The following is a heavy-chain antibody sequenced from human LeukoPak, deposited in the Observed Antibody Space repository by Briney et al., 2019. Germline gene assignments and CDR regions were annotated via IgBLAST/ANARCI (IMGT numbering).Heavy chain of an antibody. CDR3: ARGVAVSGHFDY. CDR2: IYHSGST. J-gene: IGHJ4*02. Sequence: GSLRLSCSASGFSFSSSAMHWVRQAPGKGLERIGEIYHSGSTNYNPSLKSRVTISVDKSKNQVSLKLSSVTAADTAAYFCARGVAVSGHFDYWGQGTLITVSS. CDR1: GFSFSSSA. D-gene: IGHD6-19*01. V-gene: IGHV4-4*01.